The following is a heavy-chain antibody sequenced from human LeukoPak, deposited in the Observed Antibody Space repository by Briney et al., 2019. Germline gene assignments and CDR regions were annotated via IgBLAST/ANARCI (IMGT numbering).Heavy chain of an antibody. J-gene: IGHJ5*02. CDR2: MNPNSGNT. CDR3: ARGFIAAAGGFDP. V-gene: IGHV1-8*01. Sequence: ASVKVSCKASGYTFTSYDIHWVPQATGQGLEWMGWMNPNSGNTGYAQRFQGRVTMTRNTSISTAYMELSSLRSEDTAVYYCARGFIAAAGGFDPWGQGTLVTVSS. CDR1: GYTFTSYD. D-gene: IGHD6-13*01.